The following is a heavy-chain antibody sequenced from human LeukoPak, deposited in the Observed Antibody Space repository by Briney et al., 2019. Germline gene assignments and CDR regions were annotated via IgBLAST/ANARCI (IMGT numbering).Heavy chain of an antibody. CDR1: GYTFTSYW. Sequence: GESLKISCKGSGYTFTSYWVGWVRQMPGEGLEWMGLFNPGNSDTRYSPSFQGQVPISADRSITTAYLQWGSLKASDTAIYYCAIAADGTGYFGYWGQRTLVTVSS. CDR3: AIAADGTGYFGY. V-gene: IGHV5-51*01. J-gene: IGHJ4*02. CDR2: FNPGNSDT. D-gene: IGHD6-13*01.